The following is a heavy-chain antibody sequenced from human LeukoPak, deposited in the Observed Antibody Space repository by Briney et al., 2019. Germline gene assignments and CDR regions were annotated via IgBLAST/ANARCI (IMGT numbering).Heavy chain of an antibody. CDR3: ARAKRYYYDSSGSQSFYFDY. J-gene: IGHJ4*02. CDR1: GYTFTSFG. CDR2: ISAFNGYT. D-gene: IGHD3-22*01. Sequence: ASVKVSCKASGYTFTSFGISWVRQAPGQGPEWMGWISAFNGYTNYAQKLQGRVSMTTDTSTGTAYMELRSLRSDDTAVYYCARAKRYYYDSSGSQSFYFDYWGQGTLVTVSS. V-gene: IGHV1-18*01.